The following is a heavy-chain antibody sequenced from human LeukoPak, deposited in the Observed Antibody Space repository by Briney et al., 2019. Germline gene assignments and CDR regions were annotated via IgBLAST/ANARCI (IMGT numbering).Heavy chain of an antibody. CDR1: GGSMSGHY. D-gene: IGHD4-17*01. Sequence: SETLSLTCTVSGGSMSGHYWSWIRQPPGEGLEWVGFVHHTGSTNHHPSLKSRVTISVDTSKNQFSLKLTSVTAADTAVYFCARGGLTTVIPFDYWGQGALVTVSS. J-gene: IGHJ4*02. CDR2: VHHTGST. CDR3: ARGGLTTVIPFDY. V-gene: IGHV4-59*11.